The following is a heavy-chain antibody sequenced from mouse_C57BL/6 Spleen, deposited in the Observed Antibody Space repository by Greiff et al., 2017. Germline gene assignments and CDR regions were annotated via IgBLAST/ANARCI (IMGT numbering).Heavy chain of an antibody. D-gene: IGHD3-2*02. CDR3: APDSSGYVGFAY. CDR2: IDPSDSYT. V-gene: IGHV1-50*01. Sequence: VQLQQSGAELVKPGASVKLSCKASGYTFTSYWMQWVKQRPGQGLEWIGEIDPSDSYTNYNQKFKGKATLTVDTSSSTAYMQLSSLTSEDSAVYYCAPDSSGYVGFAYWGQGTLVTVSA. CDR1: GYTFTSYW. J-gene: IGHJ3*01.